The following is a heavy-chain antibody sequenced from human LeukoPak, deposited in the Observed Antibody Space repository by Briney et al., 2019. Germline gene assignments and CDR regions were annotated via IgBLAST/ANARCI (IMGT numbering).Heavy chain of an antibody. V-gene: IGHV4-34*01. Sequence: KPSETLSLTCAVYGGSFSGYYWSWIRQPPGKGLEWIGEINHSGSTNYNPSLKSRVTISVDTSKNQSSLKLSSVTAADTAVYYCXXXXXXXXXXXXXYYYYYYMDVWGKGTTVTISS. J-gene: IGHJ6*03. CDR2: INHSGST. CDR3: XXXXXXXXXXXXXYYYYYYMDV. CDR1: GGSFSGYY.